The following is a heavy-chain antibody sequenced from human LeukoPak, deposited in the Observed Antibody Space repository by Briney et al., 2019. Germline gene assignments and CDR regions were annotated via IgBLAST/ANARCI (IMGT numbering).Heavy chain of an antibody. CDR2: IASDGSST. Sequence: GGSLRLPCAASGFTFSSYWMNWVRQAPGKGLVWVSRIASDGSSTTYADSVKGRFSISRDNAKNTLYLQMNSLRVEDTAVYYCARVRSRSQSWLLRQFFGHDAFDIWGQGTMVTVSS. CDR3: ARVRSRSQSWLLRQFFGHDAFDI. V-gene: IGHV3-74*01. D-gene: IGHD2-15*01. J-gene: IGHJ3*02. CDR1: GFTFSSYW.